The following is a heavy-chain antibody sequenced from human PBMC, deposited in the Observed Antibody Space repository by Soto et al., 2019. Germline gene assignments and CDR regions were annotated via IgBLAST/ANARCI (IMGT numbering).Heavy chain of an antibody. CDR1: GFTFRSYA. J-gene: IGHJ2*01. CDR2: ISYDGSNK. V-gene: IGHV3-30-3*01. D-gene: IGHD4-4*01. CDR3: ARPLWRDDYNWGYFDL. Sequence: QVQLVESGGGVVQPGRSLRLSCAASGFTFRSYAMHWVRQAPGKGLEWVAVISYDGSNKYYADSVKGRFTISRDNSKNTLYLQMNSLRAEDTAVYYCARPLWRDDYNWGYFDLWGRGPLVTVSS.